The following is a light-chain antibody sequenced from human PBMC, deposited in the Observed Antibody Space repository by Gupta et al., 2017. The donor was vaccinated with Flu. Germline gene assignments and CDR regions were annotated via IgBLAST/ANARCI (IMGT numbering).Light chain of an antibody. CDR1: QRISSY. Sequence: GDRVTITCRASQRISSYLNWYQQKPGKAPKLLIYAASRVQGGVPSRFSGSGSVTDFTLTISSLQPEDFATYYCQQRDSTPSTFGQGTKLEIK. CDR3: QQRDSTPST. CDR2: AAS. J-gene: IGKJ2*01. V-gene: IGKV1-39*01.